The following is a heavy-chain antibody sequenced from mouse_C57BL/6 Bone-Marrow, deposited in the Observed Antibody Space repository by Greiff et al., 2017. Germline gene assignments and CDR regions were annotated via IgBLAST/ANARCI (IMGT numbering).Heavy chain of an antibody. CDR3: ARRCGNSAWFAY. CDR1: GYTFTSYW. Sequence: QVQLQQPGAELVKPGASVKMSCKASGYTFTSYWITWVKQRPGQGLEWIGDIYPGSGSTKYNEKFKSKATLTVDTSSSPAYMQLSSLTSEDSAVYYCARRCGNSAWFAYWGQGTMVTVSA. J-gene: IGHJ3*01. CDR2: IYPGSGST. V-gene: IGHV1-55*01. D-gene: IGHD2-1*01.